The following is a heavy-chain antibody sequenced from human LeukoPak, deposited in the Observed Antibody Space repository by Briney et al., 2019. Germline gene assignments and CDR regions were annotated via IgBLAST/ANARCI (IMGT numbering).Heavy chain of an antibody. CDR2: MNPNSDNT. Sequence: ASVKVSCKASGYTFTSYDINWVRQATGQGLEWMGWMNPNSDNTGYAQKFQGRVTITRNTSISTAYMELSSLRSEDTAVYYCARELAGYCSSTSCSLFDPWGQGTLVTVSS. CDR1: GYTFTSYD. D-gene: IGHD2-2*01. J-gene: IGHJ5*02. V-gene: IGHV1-8*03. CDR3: ARELAGYCSSTSCSLFDP.